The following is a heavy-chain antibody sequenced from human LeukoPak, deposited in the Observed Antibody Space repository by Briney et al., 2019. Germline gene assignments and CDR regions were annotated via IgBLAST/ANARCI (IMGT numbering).Heavy chain of an antibody. CDR1: GGSVNGYY. Sequence: SETLSLTCTVFGGSVNGYYWSWIRQPPGKGLEWMAYIHSSGSTNYNPSLKSRLTASVDTSKNQFSLNVRSVTAADTAVYYCAKAASGGAKFDYWGQGTLVTVSS. CDR2: IHSSGST. V-gene: IGHV4-59*02. D-gene: IGHD3-10*01. CDR3: AKAASGGAKFDY. J-gene: IGHJ4*02.